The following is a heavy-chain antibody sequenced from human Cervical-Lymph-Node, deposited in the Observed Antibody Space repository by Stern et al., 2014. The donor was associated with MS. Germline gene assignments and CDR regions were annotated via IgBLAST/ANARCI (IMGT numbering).Heavy chain of an antibody. Sequence: VQLVESGSELKKPGASVKVSCKASGYSFTHFALNLVRHAPGQGLQWMGWINTNTGNPSYAQAFPGRFVFSLDTSVSTAYLQISSLKAEDTAVYYCARDPHDYGDRFDYWGQGTLVTVSS. CDR3: ARDPHDYGDRFDY. CDR1: GYSFTHFA. CDR2: INTNTGNP. J-gene: IGHJ4*02. D-gene: IGHD4-17*01. V-gene: IGHV7-4-1*02.